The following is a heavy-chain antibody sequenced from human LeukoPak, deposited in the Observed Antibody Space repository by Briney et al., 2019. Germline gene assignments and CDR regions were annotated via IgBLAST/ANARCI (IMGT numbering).Heavy chain of an antibody. D-gene: IGHD3-3*01. CDR2: INSDGSGT. Sequence: PGGSLRLSCAASGFTFSNYWMHWVRQAPGKGLVWVSHINSDGSGTSYADSVKGRFTISRDNAKNTLYLQMNSLRAEDTAVYYCARGSRFGVVERDAFDIWGQGTMVTVSS. J-gene: IGHJ3*02. CDR1: GFTFSNYW. CDR3: ARGSRFGVVERDAFDI. V-gene: IGHV3-74*01.